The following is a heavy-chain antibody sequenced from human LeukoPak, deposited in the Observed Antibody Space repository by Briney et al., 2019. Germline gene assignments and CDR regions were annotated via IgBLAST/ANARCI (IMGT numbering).Heavy chain of an antibody. J-gene: IGHJ4*02. Sequence: NASETLSLTCAVSGGSISSSNWWSWVRQPPGKGLEWIGEIYHSGSTNYNPSLKSRVTISVDKSKNQFSLKLSSVTAADTAVYYCARLEYSSSSDPDYWGQGTLVTVSS. CDR2: IYHSGST. V-gene: IGHV4-4*02. D-gene: IGHD6-6*01. CDR3: ARLEYSSSSDPDY. CDR1: GGSISSSNW.